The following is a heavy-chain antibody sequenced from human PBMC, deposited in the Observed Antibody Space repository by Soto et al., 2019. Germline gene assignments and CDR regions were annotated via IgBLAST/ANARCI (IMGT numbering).Heavy chain of an antibody. Sequence: VGSLRLSCAASGFTVSSNYMSWVRQAPGKGLEWVSVIYSGGSTYYADSVKGRFTISRDNSKNTLYLQMNSLRAEDTAVYYCARGVLYGDNWFDPWGQGTLVTVSS. D-gene: IGHD4-17*01. CDR2: IYSGGST. CDR3: ARGVLYGDNWFDP. V-gene: IGHV3-53*01. J-gene: IGHJ5*02. CDR1: GFTVSSNY.